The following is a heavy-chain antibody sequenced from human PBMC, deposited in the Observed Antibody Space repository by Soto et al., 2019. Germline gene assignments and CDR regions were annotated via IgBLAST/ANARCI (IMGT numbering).Heavy chain of an antibody. D-gene: IGHD4-17*01. Sequence: QVQLQESGPGLVKPSQTLSLTCTVSGGSISSGGYYWSWIRQHPGKGLEWIGYIYFSGSTYYNPSLKSRVTIXGDXSXNQFSLKLSSVTAADTAVYYCARSPHIQLRSYPSDYWGQGTLVTVSS. CDR1: GGSISSGGYY. V-gene: IGHV4-31*03. CDR3: ARSPHIQLRSYPSDY. J-gene: IGHJ4*02. CDR2: IYFSGST.